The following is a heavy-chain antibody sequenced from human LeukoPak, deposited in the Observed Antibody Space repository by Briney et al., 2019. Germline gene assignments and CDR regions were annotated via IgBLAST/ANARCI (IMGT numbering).Heavy chain of an antibody. CDR2: IIPIFGTA. J-gene: IGHJ6*03. D-gene: IGHD2-15*01. Sequence: SVKVSCKASGGTFSSYAISWVRQAPGQGLEWMGGIIPIFGTANYAQKFQGRVTITTDESTSTAYMELSSLRSEDTAVYYCASLGVSDIVVVVAATDPEYYYYMDVWGKGTTITVSS. CDR1: GGTFSSYA. CDR3: ASLGVSDIVVVVAATDPEYYYYMDV. V-gene: IGHV1-69*05.